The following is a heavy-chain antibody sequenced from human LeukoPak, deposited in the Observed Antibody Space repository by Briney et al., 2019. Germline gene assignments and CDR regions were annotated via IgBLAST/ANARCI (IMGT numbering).Heavy chain of an antibody. CDR3: ARVRRSLNWFDS. CDR2: IIPIFGTA. Sequence: GASVKVSCKASGGTFSSYAISWVRQAPGQGLEWMGGIIPIFGTANYAQKFQGRVTITADESTSTAYMELSSLRSEDTAVYYCARVRRSLNWFDSWGQGTLVTVSS. J-gene: IGHJ5*01. CDR1: GGTFSSYA. D-gene: IGHD3-3*01. V-gene: IGHV1-69*13.